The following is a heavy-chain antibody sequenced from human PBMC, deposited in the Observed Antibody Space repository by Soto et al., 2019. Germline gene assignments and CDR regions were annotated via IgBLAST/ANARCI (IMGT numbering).Heavy chain of an antibody. D-gene: IGHD5-18*01. CDR2: IYPGDSDT. V-gene: IGHV5-51*01. CDR1: GYSFTSYW. CDR3: ARIYSSAYDAFDI. J-gene: IGHJ3*02. Sequence: GESLKISCQGSGYSFTSYWIGWVRHMPGKGLEWMGIIYPGDSDTRYSPSFQGQVTISADKSISTAYLQWSSLKASDTAMYYCARIYSSAYDAFDIWGQGTMVTVSS.